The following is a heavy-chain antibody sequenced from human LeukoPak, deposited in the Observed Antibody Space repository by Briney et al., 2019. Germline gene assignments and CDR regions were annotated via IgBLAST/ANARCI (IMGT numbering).Heavy chain of an antibody. CDR3: ARSGGGYYGSGSYYKQGEFDC. CDR2: IYPGDSDT. CDR1: GYSFTSYW. V-gene: IGHV5-51*01. D-gene: IGHD3-10*01. Sequence: GESLKISCKGSGYSFTSYWIGWVRQMPGKGLEWMGIIYPGDSDTRYSPSFQGQVTISADKSISTAYLQWSSLKASDTAMYYCARSGGGYYGSGSYYKQGEFDCWGQGTLVTVSS. J-gene: IGHJ4*02.